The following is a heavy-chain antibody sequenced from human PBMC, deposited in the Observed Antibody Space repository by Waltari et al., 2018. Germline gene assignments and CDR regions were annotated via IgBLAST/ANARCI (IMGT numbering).Heavy chain of an antibody. CDR1: GYTFTSYG. V-gene: IGHV1-18*01. Sequence: QVQLVQSGAEVKKPGASVKVSCKASGYTFTSYGISWVRQAPGQGLEWMGWISAYNGNTNYAQKLQGRVTMTTDTSTSTSYMELRSLRSDDTAGYYCARDDPGDTAMVRLYYYYYGMDVWGQGTTVTVSS. D-gene: IGHD5-18*01. CDR2: ISAYNGNT. J-gene: IGHJ6*02. CDR3: ARDDPGDTAMVRLYYYYYGMDV.